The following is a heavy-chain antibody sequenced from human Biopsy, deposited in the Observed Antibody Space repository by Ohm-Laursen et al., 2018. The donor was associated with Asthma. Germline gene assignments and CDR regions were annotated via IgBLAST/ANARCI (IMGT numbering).Heavy chain of an antibody. Sequence: ASVKVSCKVSGSSLTKISMHWVRQAPGKGLEWLGGFDAEDGETIYAQGFEGRVTMMEESFTNTAYLELSSLSSEDTAVYYCARGYSGSDRIVYYYSGLEVWGQGTTVTVSS. D-gene: IGHD5-12*01. CDR2: FDAEDGET. V-gene: IGHV1-24*01. CDR1: GSSLTKIS. CDR3: ARGYSGSDRIVYYYSGLEV. J-gene: IGHJ6*02.